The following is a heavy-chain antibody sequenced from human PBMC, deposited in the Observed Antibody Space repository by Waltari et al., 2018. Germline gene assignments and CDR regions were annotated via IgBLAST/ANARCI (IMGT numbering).Heavy chain of an antibody. CDR1: GFTFSSYA. J-gene: IGHJ4*02. D-gene: IGHD6-19*01. Sequence: EVQLLESGGGLVQPGGSLRLSCAASGFTFSSYAMVWVRQPPGKGLEWVSAISGSGGSTYYADSVKGRFTISRDNSKNTLYLQMNSLRAEDTAVYYCAKDQLADSSDPSGYWGQGTLVTVSS. CDR2: ISGSGGST. CDR3: AKDQLADSSDPSGY. V-gene: IGHV3-23*01.